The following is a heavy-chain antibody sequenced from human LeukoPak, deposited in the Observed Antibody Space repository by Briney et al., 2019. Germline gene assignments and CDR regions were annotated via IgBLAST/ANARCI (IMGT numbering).Heavy chain of an antibody. Sequence: PSETLSLTCAVSGGSISSGNWWSRVRRPPGKGLEWIGQIYHSGSTNYNPSLKSRVTISVEKSKNQFSLNLTSVTAADTAVYYCARGLAAAGTDYWGQGTLVTVSS. CDR1: GGSISSGNW. CDR3: ARGLAAAGTDY. CDR2: IYHSGST. D-gene: IGHD6-13*01. J-gene: IGHJ4*02. V-gene: IGHV4-4*02.